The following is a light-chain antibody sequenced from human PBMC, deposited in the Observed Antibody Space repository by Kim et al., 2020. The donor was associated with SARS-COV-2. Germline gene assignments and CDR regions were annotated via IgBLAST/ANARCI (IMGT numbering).Light chain of an antibody. V-gene: IGKV1-39*01. J-gene: IGKJ2*01. CDR2: YAS. CDR3: QQTYTVPYT. CDR1: ERINSY. Sequence: DIQMTQSPSSLSASVGDRVTITCRASERINSYLNWYQQKPGQTPKVLIYYASTLQSGVPSRFSGSESGTDFTLTISGLQPEDFAVYYCQQTYTVPYTFGQGTKLEI.